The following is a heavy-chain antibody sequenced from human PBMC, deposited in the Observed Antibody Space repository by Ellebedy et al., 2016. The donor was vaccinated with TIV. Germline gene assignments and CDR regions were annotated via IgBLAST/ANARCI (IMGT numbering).Heavy chain of an antibody. CDR2: IYHTGNT. Sequence: SETLSLXXTVSGFSISSHYFWGWIRQPPGKGLEWIASIYHTGNTYYNPSLRGRVTLSVDTSKNQFSLNLTSVTAADTAIYYCGRVRYWGQGTLVTVSS. CDR1: GFSISSHYF. V-gene: IGHV4-38-2*02. J-gene: IGHJ4*02. CDR3: GRVRY. D-gene: IGHD3-16*02.